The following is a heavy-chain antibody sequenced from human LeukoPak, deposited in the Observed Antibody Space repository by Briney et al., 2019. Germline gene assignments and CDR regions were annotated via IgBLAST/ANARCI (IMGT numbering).Heavy chain of an antibody. CDR1: GFTFSRNA. V-gene: IGHV3-21*01. Sequence: GGSLRLSCAASGFTFSRNAMNWVRQAPGKGLEWVSFISSSNYMSYADSVKGRFTISRDNAKSSLYLQMNSLRAEDTAVYYCARPLDSSNNYFDYWGQGTPVTVSS. CDR3: ARPLDSSNNYFDY. CDR2: ISSSNYM. D-gene: IGHD6-13*01. J-gene: IGHJ4*02.